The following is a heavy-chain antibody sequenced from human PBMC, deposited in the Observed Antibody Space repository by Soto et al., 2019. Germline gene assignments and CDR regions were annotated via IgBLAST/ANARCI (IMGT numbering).Heavy chain of an antibody. Sequence: QVQLVESGGGVVQPGRSLRLSCAASGFTFSSYXXXXXXXXXXXXXXXXXVIWYDGSNKYYADSVKGRFTISRDNSKXXXXXXXXXXXXXXXXXXXXXXXXXXXXXXXXXXXDPWGQGTLVTVSS. V-gene: IGHV3-33*01. J-gene: IGHJ5*02. CDR2: IWYDGSNK. CDR3: XXXXXXXXXXXXXXXDP. CDR1: GFTFSSYX.